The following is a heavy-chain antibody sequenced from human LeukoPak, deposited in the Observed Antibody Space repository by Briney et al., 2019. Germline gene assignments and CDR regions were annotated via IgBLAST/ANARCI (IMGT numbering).Heavy chain of an antibody. D-gene: IGHD4-17*01. V-gene: IGHV4-59*01. Sequence: NPSETLSLTCIVSGDSISTYYWNWIRQSPGKGLEWIGHAHYSRNTKYNPSLKSRVTMSVDTSKNQFSLKLTSVTAADTAVYYCARDRDADSGIWLDPWGQGTLVTVSS. CDR2: AHYSRNT. CDR3: ARDRDADSGIWLDP. J-gene: IGHJ5*02. CDR1: GDSISTYY.